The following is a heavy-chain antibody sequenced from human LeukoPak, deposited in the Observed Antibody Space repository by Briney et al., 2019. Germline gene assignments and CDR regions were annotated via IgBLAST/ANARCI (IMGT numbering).Heavy chain of an antibody. Sequence: SETLSLTCTVSGGSISGYYWSWIRQPAGKGLEWIGRIYTSGSTNYNPSLKSRVTMSVDTSKNQFSLKLSSVTAADTAVYYCARDAGRWLQSELDYWGQGTLVTVSS. CDR1: GGSISGYY. D-gene: IGHD5-24*01. CDR2: IYTSGST. J-gene: IGHJ4*02. CDR3: ARDAGRWLQSELDY. V-gene: IGHV4-4*07.